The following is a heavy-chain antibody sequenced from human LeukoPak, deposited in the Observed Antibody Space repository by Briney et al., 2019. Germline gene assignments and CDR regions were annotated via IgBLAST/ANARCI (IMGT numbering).Heavy chain of an antibody. D-gene: IGHD5-24*01. CDR3: ARDLGRDRYFDS. J-gene: IGHJ4*02. CDR1: GFTFSPYP. V-gene: IGHV3-48*04. Sequence: GGSLRLSCAASGFTFSPYPMNWVREALGKGLEWVSYISGPSDTIHYADSVKGRFTTSRDNAKNSLYLQMNRLGAEDTAVYYCARDLGRDRYFDSWGQGTLVTVSS. CDR2: ISGPSDTI.